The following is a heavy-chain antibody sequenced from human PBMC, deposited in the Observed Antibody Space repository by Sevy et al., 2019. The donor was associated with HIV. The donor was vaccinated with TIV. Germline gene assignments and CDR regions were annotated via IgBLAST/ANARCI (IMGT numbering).Heavy chain of an antibody. V-gene: IGHV3-21*01. CDR2: ISSSSSYI. J-gene: IGHJ5*02. Sequence: GGSLGLSCVASGFTFSSYSMNWVRQAPGKGLEWVSSISSSSSYIYYADSVKGRFTISRDNAKNSLYLQMNSLRAEDTAVYYCARDSRRRDYDFWSGRNYNWFDPWGQGTLVTVSS. D-gene: IGHD3-3*01. CDR3: ARDSRRRDYDFWSGRNYNWFDP. CDR1: GFTFSSYS.